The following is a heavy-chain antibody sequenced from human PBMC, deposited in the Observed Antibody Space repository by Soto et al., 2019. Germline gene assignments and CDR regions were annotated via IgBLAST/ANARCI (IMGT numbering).Heavy chain of an antibody. CDR2: ISYDGSNK. D-gene: IGHD3-10*01. CDR1: GFTFSSYA. CDR3: ARDYYGSGGLGCMDV. Sequence: QVQLVESGGGVVQPGRSLRLSCAASGFTFSSYAMHWVRQAPGKGLEWVAVISYDGSNKYYADSVKGRFTISRDNSKNTLYLQMNSLRAEDTAVYYCARDYYGSGGLGCMDVWGQGTTVTVSS. V-gene: IGHV3-30-3*01. J-gene: IGHJ6*02.